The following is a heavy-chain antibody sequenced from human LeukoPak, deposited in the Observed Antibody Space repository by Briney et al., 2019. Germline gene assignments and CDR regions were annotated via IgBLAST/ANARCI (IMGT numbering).Heavy chain of an antibody. CDR3: ARADYDILTGYYENEYYFDY. J-gene: IGHJ4*02. D-gene: IGHD3-9*01. Sequence: SETLSLTCTVSGGSVSTSSYYWGWIRQPPGKGLEWIGSMYYSGSTNYNPSLKSRVTISVDTSKNQFSLKLSSVTAADTAVYYCARADYDILTGYYENEYYFDYWGQGTLVTVSS. CDR1: GGSVSTSSYY. CDR2: MYYSGST. V-gene: IGHV4-39*07.